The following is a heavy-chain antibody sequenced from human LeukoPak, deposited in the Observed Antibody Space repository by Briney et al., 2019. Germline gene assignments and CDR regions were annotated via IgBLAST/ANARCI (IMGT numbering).Heavy chain of an antibody. CDR3: ASGGIGAFDI. CDR2: IYYSGST. J-gene: IGHJ3*02. D-gene: IGHD3-16*01. V-gene: IGHV4-59*01. CDR1: GCSMSSYD. Sequence: WETLPLTCTVSGCSMSSYDWSWFRHPPGKGLEWIGYIYYSGSTHYNPFLKSRVTISVDTSKNQFSLKLGSVTAADTAVYYCASGGIGAFDIWGQGTMVTVSS.